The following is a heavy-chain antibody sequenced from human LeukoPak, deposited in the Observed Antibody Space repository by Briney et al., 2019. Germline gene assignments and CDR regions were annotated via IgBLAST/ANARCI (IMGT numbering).Heavy chain of an antibody. V-gene: IGHV1-18*01. J-gene: IGHJ4*02. D-gene: IGHD3-22*01. CDR2: ISAYNGNT. CDR1: GSTFTSYG. Sequence: EASVKVSCKASGSTFTSYGISWVRQAPGQGLEWMGWISAYNGNTNYAQKLQGRVTMTTDTSTSTAYMELRSLRSDDTAVYYCARASYYDSSGYDFDYWGQGTLVTVSS. CDR3: ARASYYDSSGYDFDY.